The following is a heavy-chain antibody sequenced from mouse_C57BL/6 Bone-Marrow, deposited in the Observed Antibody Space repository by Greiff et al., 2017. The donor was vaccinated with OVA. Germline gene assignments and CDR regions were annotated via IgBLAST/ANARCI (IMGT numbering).Heavy chain of an antibody. D-gene: IGHD2-5*01. CDR3: ARDHYSNYVWFAY. Sequence: VQLQQSGPGLVKPSQSLSLTCSVTGYSITSGYYWNWIRQFPGNKLEWMGYISYDGSNNYNPSLKNRISITRDTSKNQFFLKLNSVTTEDTATYYCARDHYSNYVWFAYWGQGTLVTVSA. CDR2: ISYDGSN. J-gene: IGHJ3*01. CDR1: GYSITSGYY. V-gene: IGHV3-6*01.